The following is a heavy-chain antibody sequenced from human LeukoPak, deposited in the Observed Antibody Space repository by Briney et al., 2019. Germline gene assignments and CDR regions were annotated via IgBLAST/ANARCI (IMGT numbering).Heavy chain of an antibody. V-gene: IGHV1-69*13. CDR2: IIPIFGTA. Sequence: HRASVKVSCKASGGTFSSYAISWVRQAPGQGLEWMGGIIPIFGTANYAQKFQGRVTITADESTSTAYMELSSLRSEDTAVYYCARVRPATVVTPGSFHWYFDLWGRGTLVTVSS. CDR1: GGTFSSYA. D-gene: IGHD4-23*01. CDR3: ARVRPATVVTPGSFHWYFDL. J-gene: IGHJ2*01.